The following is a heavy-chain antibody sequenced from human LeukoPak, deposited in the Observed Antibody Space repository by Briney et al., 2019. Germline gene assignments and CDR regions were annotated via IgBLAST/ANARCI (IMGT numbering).Heavy chain of an antibody. J-gene: IGHJ5*01. CDR3: ARGGTWFGEFHS. D-gene: IGHD3-10*01. CDR2: IYYSGST. V-gene: IGHV4-39*01. CDR1: GGSISSSSYY. Sequence: PSETLSLTCTVSGGSISSSSYYWGWIRQPPGKGLEWIGSIYYSGSTYYNPSLKSRVTISVDTSKNQFSLKLSSVTAADTAVYYCARGGTWFGEFHSWGQGTLVTVSS.